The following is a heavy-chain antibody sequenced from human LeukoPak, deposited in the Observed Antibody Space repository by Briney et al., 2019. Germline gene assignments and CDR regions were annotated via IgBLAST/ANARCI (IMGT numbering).Heavy chain of an antibody. CDR2: IYYSGST. CDR1: GGSITNYY. CDR3: ARGGGYSSGLDY. Sequence: SETLSLTCTVSGGSITNYYWNWIRQPPGKGLEWLGHIYYSGSTKYNPSLKSRVSMSVDSSKNQISLRLTSVTAADTAVYYCARGGGYSSGLDYWGQGTLVTVSS. D-gene: IGHD6-19*01. J-gene: IGHJ4*02. V-gene: IGHV4-59*01.